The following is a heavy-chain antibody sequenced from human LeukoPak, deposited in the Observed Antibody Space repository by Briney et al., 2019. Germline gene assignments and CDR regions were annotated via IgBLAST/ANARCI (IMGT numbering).Heavy chain of an antibody. CDR1: GYTFTDYY. J-gene: IGHJ4*02. CDR2: INPNSGGT. V-gene: IGHV1-2*02. D-gene: IGHD2-15*01. Sequence: ASVSVSCKASGYTFTDYYIHWVRQAPGQGLEWMGWINPNSGGTKFAQTLQGRVTMTRETSISTAYMDLSRLRSDDTAVYYCATDRFCSGATCYYLLFDYWGQGTLITVSS. CDR3: ATDRFCSGATCYYLLFDY.